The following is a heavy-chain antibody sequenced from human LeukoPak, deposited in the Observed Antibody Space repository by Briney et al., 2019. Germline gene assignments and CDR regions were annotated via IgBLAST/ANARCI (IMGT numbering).Heavy chain of an antibody. D-gene: IGHD2-2*01. Sequence: GGSLRLXCAGSGFTFSSYSMDWVRQAPGKGLEWVSSISSSSSYIYYADSVKGRFTISRDNAKNSLYLQMNSLRAEDTAVYYCARDDACSSTSCPIDYWGQGTLVTVSS. V-gene: IGHV3-21*01. J-gene: IGHJ4*02. CDR3: ARDDACSSTSCPIDY. CDR1: GFTFSSYS. CDR2: ISSSSSYI.